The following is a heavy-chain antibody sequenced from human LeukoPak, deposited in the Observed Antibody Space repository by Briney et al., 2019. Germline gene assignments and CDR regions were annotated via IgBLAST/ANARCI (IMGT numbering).Heavy chain of an antibody. V-gene: IGHV3-74*03. Sequence: GGSLRLSCVASGFTFSSYWMHWVRQAPGKGLVWVSRISSDGSSTTYADSVKGRFTISRDNAKNTLYLQMNSLRAEDTAVYYCARATLGYSGGWYDYWGQGALVTVSS. D-gene: IGHD6-19*01. CDR3: ARATLGYSGGWYDY. CDR1: GFTFSSYW. CDR2: ISSDGSST. J-gene: IGHJ4*02.